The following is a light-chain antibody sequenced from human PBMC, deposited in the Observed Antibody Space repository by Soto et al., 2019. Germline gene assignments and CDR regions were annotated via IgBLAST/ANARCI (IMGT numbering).Light chain of an antibody. Sequence: QSALTQPPSASGSPGQSVTISCTGTSSDVGGYNYVSWYQQHPGKAPKLMIYEVSKRPSGVPDRFSGFKSGNTASLTVSGLQAEDEADYYCSSYAGSNSNYVFGTGTKLTVL. CDR2: EVS. CDR1: SSDVGGYNY. V-gene: IGLV2-8*01. CDR3: SSYAGSNSNYV. J-gene: IGLJ1*01.